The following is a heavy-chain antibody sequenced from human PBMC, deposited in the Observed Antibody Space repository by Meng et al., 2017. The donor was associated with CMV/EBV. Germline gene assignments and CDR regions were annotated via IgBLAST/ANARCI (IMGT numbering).Heavy chain of an antibody. Sequence: SGYSLTSYWISWVRQMPGTGLEWMGRIDPSDSYTNYSPSFQGHVTISADKSISTAYLQWSSLKASDTAMYYCASQTYGDAWDYFDYWGQGTLVTVSS. CDR2: IDPSDSYT. CDR3: ASQTYGDAWDYFDY. J-gene: IGHJ4*02. V-gene: IGHV5-10-1*01. CDR1: GYSLTSYW. D-gene: IGHD4-17*01.